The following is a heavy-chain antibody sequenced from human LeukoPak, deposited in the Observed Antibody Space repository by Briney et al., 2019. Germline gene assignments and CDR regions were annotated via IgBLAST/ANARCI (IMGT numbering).Heavy chain of an antibody. CDR1: GYTFTSYG. V-gene: IGHV1-18*01. CDR3: ARVSDCSSTSCYDYYYYGMDV. D-gene: IGHD2-2*01. Sequence: GASVKVSCKASGYTFTSYGISWVRQAPGQGLEWMGWISAYNGNKNYAQKLQGRVTMTTDTSTSTAYMELRSLRSDDTAVYYCARVSDCSSTSCYDYYYYGMDVWGQGTTVTVSS. CDR2: ISAYNGNK. J-gene: IGHJ6*02.